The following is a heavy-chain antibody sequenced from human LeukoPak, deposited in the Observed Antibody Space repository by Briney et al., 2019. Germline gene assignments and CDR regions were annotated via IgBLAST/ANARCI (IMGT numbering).Heavy chain of an antibody. CDR2: IYPGDSDT. J-gene: IGHJ6*03. CDR3: ARGFYGGYYYYYYMDV. V-gene: IGHV5-51*01. CDR1: GYSFTSYW. D-gene: IGHD4/OR15-4a*01. Sequence: GESLKISCKGSGYSFTSYWIGWVRQMPGKGLEWMGIIYPGDSDTRYSPSFEGQVTISADRSISTAYLQWSSLKASDTAMYYCARGFYGGYYYYYYMDVWGKGTTVTVSS.